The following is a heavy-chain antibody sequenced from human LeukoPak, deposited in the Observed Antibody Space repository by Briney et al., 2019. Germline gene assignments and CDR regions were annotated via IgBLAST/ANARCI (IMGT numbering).Heavy chain of an antibody. V-gene: IGHV4-59*01. J-gene: IGHJ6*02. D-gene: IGHD3-22*01. Sequence: ETSETLSLTCTVSGDSISDYYWSWIRRPPGKGLEWVAYINYSGSTHYNPSLKSRVTISIDTSKNQISLRLSSVRAADTAVYSCASGDSGGYFRYYYYGMDVWGQGTTVTVSS. CDR1: GDSISDYY. CDR2: INYSGST. CDR3: ASGDSGGYFRYYYYGMDV.